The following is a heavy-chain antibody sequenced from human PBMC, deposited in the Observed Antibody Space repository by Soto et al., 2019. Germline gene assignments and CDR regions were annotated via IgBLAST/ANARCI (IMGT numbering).Heavy chain of an antibody. Sequence: ASVKVSCKASGYSFTGYYLHWVRQAPGQGLEWLGWSNPYSGGTNYAQKFQGRVTMTRDTSISTAYMELSRLRSDDTAVYYCARLHGSGGRYGMDVWGEGTKVTVSA. CDR2: SNPYSGGT. J-gene: IGHJ6*04. CDR3: ARLHGSGGRYGMDV. V-gene: IGHV1-2*02. D-gene: IGHD3-10*01. CDR1: GYSFTGYY.